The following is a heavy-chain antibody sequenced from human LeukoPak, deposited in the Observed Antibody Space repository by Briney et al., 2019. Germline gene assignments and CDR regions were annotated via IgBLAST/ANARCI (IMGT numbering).Heavy chain of an antibody. J-gene: IGHJ5*02. CDR1: AYTFTGYY. CDR3: ARAPRRIAVAGKNWFDP. V-gene: IGHV1-2*02. D-gene: IGHD6-19*01. CDR2: INPNSGGT. Sequence: ASVKVSCKASAYTFTGYYMHWVRQAPGQGLEWMGWINPNSGGTNYAKKFQGRVTMTRDTSISTAYMELSRLRSDDTAVYYCARAPRRIAVAGKNWFDPWGQGTLVTVSS.